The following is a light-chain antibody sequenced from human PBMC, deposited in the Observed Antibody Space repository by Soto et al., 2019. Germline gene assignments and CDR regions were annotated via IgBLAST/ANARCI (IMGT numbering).Light chain of an antibody. Sequence: EIGWTQYTGTLSLSPGERATLSCRASQSVSSSYLAWYQQRPGQAPRLLIYGASSRATGIPDRVSGSGSGTDFTLTISRLEPEDFAVYYCQQYGSSPFPFGPGTKVDIK. CDR1: QSVSSSY. CDR3: QQYGSSPFP. CDR2: GAS. V-gene: IGKV3-20*01. J-gene: IGKJ3*01.